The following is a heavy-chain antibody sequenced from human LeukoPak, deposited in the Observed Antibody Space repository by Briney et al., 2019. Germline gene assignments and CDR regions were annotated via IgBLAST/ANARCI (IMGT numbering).Heavy chain of an antibody. CDR1: GYSFTSHW. CDR2: IYPGDSAT. Sequence: GESLKISCKGSGYSFTSHWIGWVRQMPGKGLGWMGIIYPGDSATRYSPSFQGQVTISADKSITTAYLQWSSLKASDTAMYYCAIRYSGSYNDYWGQGTLVTVSS. J-gene: IGHJ4*02. D-gene: IGHD1-26*01. CDR3: AIRYSGSYNDY. V-gene: IGHV5-51*01.